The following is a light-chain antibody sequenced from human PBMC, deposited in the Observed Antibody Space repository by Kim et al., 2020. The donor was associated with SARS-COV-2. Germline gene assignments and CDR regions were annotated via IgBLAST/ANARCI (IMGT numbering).Light chain of an antibody. CDR1: SGHSNYA. V-gene: IGLV4-69*01. CDR3: QTWGTGIWV. J-gene: IGLJ3*02. CDR2: LNSDGSH. Sequence: QLVLTQSPSASASLGASVKLTCTLSSGHSNYAIAWHQQQTEKGPRYLMKLNSDGSHNKGDGIPDRFSGSSSGPERYLTISSLQSEDEGDYYCQTWGTGIWVFGGGTKLTVL.